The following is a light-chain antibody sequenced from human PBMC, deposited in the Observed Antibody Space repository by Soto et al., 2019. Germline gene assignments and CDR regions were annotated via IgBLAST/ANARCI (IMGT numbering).Light chain of an antibody. V-gene: IGKV3-20*01. CDR1: QSVSRY. J-gene: IGKJ1*01. Sequence: EIVLTQSPATLSLSPGERATLSCRASQSVSRYLAWYQQKPGQAPRLLIFDASSRATGISDRFSGSGSGTDFTLTISRLEPEDFAVYYCQQYGRSPWTFGQGTKVDIK. CDR3: QQYGRSPWT. CDR2: DAS.